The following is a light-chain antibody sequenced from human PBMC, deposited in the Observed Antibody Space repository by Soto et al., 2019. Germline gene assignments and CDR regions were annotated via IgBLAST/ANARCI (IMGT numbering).Light chain of an antibody. V-gene: IGLV2-14*01. J-gene: IGLJ2*01. CDR1: SSDVGGYIY. CDR2: EVS. CDR3: SSYSTTTRGVL. Sequence: QSALAQPASVSGSPGQSITLSCTGTSSDVGGYIYVSWFQHHPGKAPKLIIYEVSNRPSGVSNRFSGSRSDNTASLTISGLQAEDEAIYYCSSYSTTTRGVLFGGGTKLTVL.